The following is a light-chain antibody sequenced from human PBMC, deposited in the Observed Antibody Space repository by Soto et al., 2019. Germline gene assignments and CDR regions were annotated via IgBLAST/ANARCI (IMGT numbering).Light chain of an antibody. CDR2: LNSDGSH. J-gene: IGLJ3*02. V-gene: IGLV4-69*01. CDR3: QTWGTGIGV. Sequence: QPVLTQSPSASASLGASVKLTCTLSRGHSSYAIAWHQQQPEKGPRYLMKLNSDGSHSKGDGIPDRFSGSSSGAERYLSISSLQSEDEADYYCQTWGTGIGVFGGGTKLTVL. CDR1: RGHSSYA.